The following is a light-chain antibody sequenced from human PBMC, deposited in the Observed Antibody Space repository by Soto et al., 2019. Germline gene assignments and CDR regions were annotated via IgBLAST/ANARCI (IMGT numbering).Light chain of an antibody. Sequence: DIQLTPSPSSLSASAGERATLTCRASQGISNYLAWYQQKPGRAPNLLIYAASTLQSGFPSRFSGSGSGTEFTLTIRSMQPDDFATYYCQQYKSYSTFGGGTKVEI. V-gene: IGKV1-9*01. CDR3: QQYKSYST. CDR1: QGISNY. CDR2: AAS. J-gene: IGKJ4*01.